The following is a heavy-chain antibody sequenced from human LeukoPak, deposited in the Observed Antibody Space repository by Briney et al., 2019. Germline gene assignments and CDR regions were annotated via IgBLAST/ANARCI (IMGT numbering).Heavy chain of an antibody. CDR3: ARGLYDYYYYYGMDV. D-gene: IGHD2-8*01. CDR1: GGSFSGYY. V-gene: IGHV4-34*01. J-gene: IGHJ6*02. Sequence: SETLSLTCAVYGGSFSGYYWSWIRQPPGKGLEWIGEINHSGSTNYNPSLKSRVTISVDTSKNQFSLKLSSVTAADTAVYHCARGLYDYYYYYGMDVWGQGTTVTVSS. CDR2: INHSGST.